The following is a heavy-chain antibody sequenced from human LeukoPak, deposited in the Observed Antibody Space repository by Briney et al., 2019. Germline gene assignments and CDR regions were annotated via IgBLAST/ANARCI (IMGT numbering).Heavy chain of an antibody. V-gene: IGHV3-66*01. Sequence: AGGSLRLSCAASGFTVSSNYMSWVRQAPGKGLEWVSVIYSGGSTYYADSVKGRFTISRDNSKNTLYLQMNSLRAEDTAVYYCARESRSCFDYWGQGTLVTVSS. D-gene: IGHD6-13*01. CDR2: IYSGGST. CDR1: GFTVSSNY. CDR3: ARESRSCFDY. J-gene: IGHJ4*02.